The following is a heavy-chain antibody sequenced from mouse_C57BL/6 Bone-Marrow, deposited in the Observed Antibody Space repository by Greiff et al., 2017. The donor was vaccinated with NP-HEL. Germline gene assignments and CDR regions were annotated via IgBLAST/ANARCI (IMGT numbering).Heavy chain of an antibody. CDR3: ARAYYYGSSPGYFDV. CDR2: IYPRSGNT. V-gene: IGHV1-81*01. J-gene: IGHJ1*03. CDR1: GYTFTSYG. D-gene: IGHD1-1*01. Sequence: QVQLKESGAELARPGASVKLSCKASGYTFTSYGISWVKQRTGQGLEWIGEIYPRSGNTYYNEKFKGKATLTADKSSSTAYMELRSLTSEDSAVYFCARAYYYGSSPGYFDVWGTGTTVTVSS.